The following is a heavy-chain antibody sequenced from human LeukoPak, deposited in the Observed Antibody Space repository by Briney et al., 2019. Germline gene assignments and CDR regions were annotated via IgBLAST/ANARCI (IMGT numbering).Heavy chain of an antibody. J-gene: IGHJ4*02. CDR3: ARVRGYYDSSGPRDY. V-gene: IGHV1-18*01. CDR1: VYTFNSYG. D-gene: IGHD3-22*01. CDR2: ISPYNGNK. Sequence: ASVNVSCKASVYTFNSYGIRWVRQAPGPGLEWLGWISPYNGNKNYAQKLQGRVTMTTDTSTSTAYMELRRLRSDDTAVYDCARVRGYYDSSGPRDYWGQGTLVTVSS.